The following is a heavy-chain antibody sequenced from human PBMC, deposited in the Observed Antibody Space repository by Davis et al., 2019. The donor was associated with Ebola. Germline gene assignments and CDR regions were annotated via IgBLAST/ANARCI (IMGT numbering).Heavy chain of an antibody. D-gene: IGHD3-10*01. J-gene: IGHJ6*02. Sequence: HTGGSLRLSCAASGFTFSSYWMHWVRQAPGKGLVWVSRINSDGSSTSYADSVKGRFTISRDNAKNTLYLQMNSLRAEDTAVYYCAKDQVRRITMYGMDVWGQGTTVTVSS. CDR1: GFTFSSYW. V-gene: IGHV3-74*01. CDR2: INSDGSST. CDR3: AKDQVRRITMYGMDV.